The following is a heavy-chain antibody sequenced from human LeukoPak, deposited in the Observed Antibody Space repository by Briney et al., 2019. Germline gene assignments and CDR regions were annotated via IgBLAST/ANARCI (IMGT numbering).Heavy chain of an antibody. CDR1: GFIFSNHW. CDR3: AKSGLELDY. Sequence: PGGSLRLSCAASGFIFSNHWMSWVRQAPGKGLEWVANIKQDGSEKYYVDSGKGRFTISRDNAKNSLYLQMNSLRAEDTAVYYCAKSGLELDYWGQGTLVTVSS. J-gene: IGHJ4*02. CDR2: IKQDGSEK. D-gene: IGHD1-1*01. V-gene: IGHV3-7*02.